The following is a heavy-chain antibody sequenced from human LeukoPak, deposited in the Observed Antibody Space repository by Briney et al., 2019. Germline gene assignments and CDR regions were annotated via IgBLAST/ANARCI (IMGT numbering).Heavy chain of an antibody. D-gene: IGHD3-3*01. CDR1: GFTFSSYG. Sequence: GGSLRLSCAASGFTFSSYGMHWVRQAPAKGLEGVACIRFDGSNKYSADSVKARFTISSDNSHTTLYLQINSLSAEATAVYSCAKVGDRITIFGVVSPNNCFDPWGQGTLVTVSS. J-gene: IGHJ5*02. V-gene: IGHV3-30*02. CDR2: IRFDGSNK. CDR3: AKVGDRITIFGVVSPNNCFDP.